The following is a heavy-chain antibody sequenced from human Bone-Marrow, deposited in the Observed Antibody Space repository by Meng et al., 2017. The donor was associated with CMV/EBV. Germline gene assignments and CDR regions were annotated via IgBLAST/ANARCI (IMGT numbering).Heavy chain of an antibody. D-gene: IGHD2-15*01. CDR1: GGSISSGDYY. V-gene: IGHV4-39*07. CDR2: IYYSGST. Sequence: SETLSLTCTVSGGSISSGDYYWSWIRQPPGKGLEWIGSIYYSGSTYYNPSLKSRVTISVDTSKNQFSLKLSSVTAADTAVYYCARDFLGGPQFEYWGQGTLVTVSS. J-gene: IGHJ4*02. CDR3: ARDFLGGPQFEY.